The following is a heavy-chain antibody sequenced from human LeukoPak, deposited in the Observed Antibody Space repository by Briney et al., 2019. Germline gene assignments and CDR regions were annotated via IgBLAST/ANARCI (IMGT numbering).Heavy chain of an antibody. V-gene: IGHV3-33*01. CDR2: TWYDGSNK. CDR3: ARDANYYGSGSDAFDI. Sequence: QPGRSERLSCAASEFTVSSYGMHAARDPPGKGLEGVAFTWYDGSNKYYADSVTGRFTVSSDNAKNTLYPQMNSLSAEDTAVYYCARDANYYGSGSDAFDIWGHGTMVTVSS. J-gene: IGHJ3*02. D-gene: IGHD3-10*01. CDR1: EFTVSSYG.